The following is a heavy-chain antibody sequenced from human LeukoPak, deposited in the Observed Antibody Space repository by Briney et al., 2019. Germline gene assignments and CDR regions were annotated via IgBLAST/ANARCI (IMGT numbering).Heavy chain of an antibody. CDR1: GFTFSSYG. J-gene: IGHJ4*02. CDR2: ISYDGSNK. V-gene: IGHV3-30*03. D-gene: IGHD6-13*01. Sequence: GGSLRLSCAASGFTFSSYGMHWVRQAPGKGLEWVAVISYDGSNKYYADSVKGRFTISRDNSKNTLYLQMNSLRAEDTAVYYCAIGGGSSSYWGQGTLVTVSS. CDR3: AIGGGSSSY.